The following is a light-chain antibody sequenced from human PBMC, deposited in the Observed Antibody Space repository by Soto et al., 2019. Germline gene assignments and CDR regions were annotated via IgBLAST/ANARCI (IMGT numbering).Light chain of an antibody. CDR1: SSNIGADYD. CDR2: GNT. V-gene: IGLV1-40*01. J-gene: IGLJ2*01. Sequence: QSVLTQSPSLSGAPGQRVTISCARSSSNIGADYDVHWYQQLPGGAPKLLIYGNTNRPSGVPDRFSASKSGTSASLAITGLLPEDEGDYYCQSYDSSLRDIIFGGGTKLTVL. CDR3: QSYDSSLRDII.